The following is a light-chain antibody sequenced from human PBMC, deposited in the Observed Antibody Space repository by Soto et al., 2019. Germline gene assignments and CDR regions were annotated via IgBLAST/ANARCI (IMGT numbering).Light chain of an antibody. CDR2: EVS. CDR3: SSYAGSNDRWV. Sequence: QSVLTQAPSASGSPGQSVTISCTGTSSDIGAYNYVSWYQQHPGKAPKLMIHEVSKRPSGVPDRFSGSKSGNTASLTVSVLQAEDEADYYCSSYAGSNDRWVFGGGTKLTVL. J-gene: IGLJ3*02. V-gene: IGLV2-8*01. CDR1: SSDIGAYNY.